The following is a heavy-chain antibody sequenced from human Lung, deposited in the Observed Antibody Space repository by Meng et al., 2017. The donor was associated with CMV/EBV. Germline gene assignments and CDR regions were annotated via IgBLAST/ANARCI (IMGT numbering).Heavy chain of an antibody. CDR2: VSGYNDNT. CDR1: GYTFTNYV. D-gene: IGHD2-2*01. CDR3: ARTYCSSTSCSPPYYYAMDV. J-gene: IGHJ6*02. V-gene: IGHV1-18*01. Sequence: AXVXVSXXASGYTFTNYVINWVRQAPGQGLEWMGWVSGYNDNTKYAQKLQDRVTMTTDISTSTAYMELRSLRSDDTATYYCARTYCSSTSCSPPYYYAMDVWGQGXAVTVSS.